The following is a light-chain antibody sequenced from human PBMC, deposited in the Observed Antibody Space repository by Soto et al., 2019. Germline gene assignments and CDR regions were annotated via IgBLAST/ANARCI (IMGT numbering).Light chain of an antibody. CDR3: MQGTHWPRT. Sequence: DAVMTQSPLSLPVTLGQPASISCRSSQSLVYSDGNTYLNWFQQRPGQPPRRLIYKVSNRDSGVPERFSGSGSGTDFTLKISRVEAEDVGVYYCMQGTHWPRTFGQGTKVEIK. CDR2: KVS. J-gene: IGKJ1*01. CDR1: QSLVYSDGNTY. V-gene: IGKV2-30*01.